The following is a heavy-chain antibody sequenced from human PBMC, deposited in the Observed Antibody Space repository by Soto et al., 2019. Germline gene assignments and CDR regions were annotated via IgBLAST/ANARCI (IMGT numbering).Heavy chain of an antibody. V-gene: IGHV3-30*18. CDR2: ISHGATRK. CDR1: IFTFSDYG. CDR3: AKDWVGGSNRYQLDY. Sequence: PWWSLRLSCSASIFTFSDYGMHWFRQAPGKGLEWVAGISHGATRKSYSDSVKGRFIISRDNSKKMLYLQLNSLRREDTAVYYCAKDWVGGSNRYQLDYWGRGTLVTVSS. D-gene: IGHD4-4*01. J-gene: IGHJ4*02.